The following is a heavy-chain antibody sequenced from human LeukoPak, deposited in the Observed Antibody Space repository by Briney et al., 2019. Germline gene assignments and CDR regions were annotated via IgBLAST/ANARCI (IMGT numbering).Heavy chain of an antibody. CDR1: GDSVSSNSAA. D-gene: IGHD3-10*01. V-gene: IGHV6-1*01. J-gene: IGHJ5*02. CDR3: ARETHYYGSGHNWFDP. Sequence: SQTLSLTCAISGDSVSSNSAAWNWIRQSPSRGLEWLGRTYYRSKWYNDYAVSVKSRITFNPDTSKNQFSLQLNSVTPEDTAVYYCARETHYYGSGHNWFDPWGQGTLVTVSS. CDR2: TYYRSKWYN.